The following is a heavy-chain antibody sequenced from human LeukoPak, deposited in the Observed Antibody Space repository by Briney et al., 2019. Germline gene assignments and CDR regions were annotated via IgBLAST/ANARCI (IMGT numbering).Heavy chain of an antibody. CDR2: INHSGST. J-gene: IGHJ2*01. CDR1: GGSFSGYY. V-gene: IGHV4-34*01. D-gene: IGHD2-21*02. Sequence: SETLSLTCAVYGGSFSGYYWSWIRQPPGKGLEWIGEINHSGSTNYNPSLKSRVTISVDTSKNQFSLKLSSVTAADTGVYFCGRGAPDCGGDCYSGYFDLWGRGTLVTVSS. CDR3: GRGAPDCGGDCYSGYFDL.